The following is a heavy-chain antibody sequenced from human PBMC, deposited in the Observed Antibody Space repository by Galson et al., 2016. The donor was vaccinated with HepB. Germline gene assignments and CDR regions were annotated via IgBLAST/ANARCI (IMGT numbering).Heavy chain of an antibody. CDR1: GFSVSGHA. J-gene: IGHJ4*02. Sequence: SLRLSCAASGFSVSGHAMSWVRQGPGKGLDWVSGISGSGGITYYADSVKGRFTISRDDSKHTLFQQMNSLRAEDTAVYYCSKGRSYSNGFYYFDYWGRGTPVTVSS. V-gene: IGHV3-23*01. CDR3: SKGRSYSNGFYYFDY. D-gene: IGHD6-19*01. CDR2: ISGSGGIT.